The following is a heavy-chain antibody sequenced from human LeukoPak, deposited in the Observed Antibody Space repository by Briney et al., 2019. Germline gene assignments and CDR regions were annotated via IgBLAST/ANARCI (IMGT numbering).Heavy chain of an antibody. V-gene: IGHV7-4-1*02. CDR1: GYTFTSYA. CDR2: INTNTGNP. Sequence: ASVKVSCKASGYTFTSYAMNWVRQAPGQGLEWMGWINTNTGNPTYAQGFTGRFVFTLDTSVSTAYLQISSLKAEDTAVYYCARDGRPLSSGSYVPPNDYWGQGTLVTVSS. CDR3: ARDGRPLSSGSYVPPNDY. J-gene: IGHJ4*02. D-gene: IGHD3-10*01.